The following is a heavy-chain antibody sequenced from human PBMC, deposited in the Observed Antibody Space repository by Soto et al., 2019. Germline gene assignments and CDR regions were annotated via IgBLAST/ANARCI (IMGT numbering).Heavy chain of an antibody. Sequence: QVQLQESGPGLVKPSQTLSLTCTVSGGSISSGGYYWSWIRQHPGKGLEWIGYINYSRSTYYNPSLKSRVTIGLDRSKSQFSLKLSSVTAADTAVYYCAKGGEPWDYYYCMDVWGQGTPVTVSS. CDR3: AKGGEPWDYYYCMDV. D-gene: IGHD3-10*01. CDR2: INYSRST. CDR1: GGSISSGGYY. J-gene: IGHJ6*02. V-gene: IGHV4-31*03.